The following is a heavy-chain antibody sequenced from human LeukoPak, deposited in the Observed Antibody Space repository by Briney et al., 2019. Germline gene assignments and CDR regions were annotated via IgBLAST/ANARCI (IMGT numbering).Heavy chain of an antibody. V-gene: IGHV4-39*01. CDR2: IYYSGNT. D-gene: IGHD3-10*01. Sequence: PSETLSLTCTVSGDSISSRSHFWGWVRQPPGKGLEWIGSIYYSGNTYYNPSLKSRVTISVDTSKSQFSLKLTSVTAADTALYYCARLSTAGGTFDIWGQGTMVTVSS. CDR3: ARLSTAGGTFDI. CDR1: GDSISSRSHF. J-gene: IGHJ3*02.